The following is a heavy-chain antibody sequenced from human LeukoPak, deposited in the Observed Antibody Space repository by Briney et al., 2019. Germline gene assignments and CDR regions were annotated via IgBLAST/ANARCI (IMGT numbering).Heavy chain of an antibody. CDR1: GGSISSSSYY. V-gene: IGHV4-39*07. Sequence: SETLSLTCTVSGGSISSSSYYWGWIRQPPGKGLEWIGSIYHSGSTYYNPSLKSRVTISVDTSKNQFSLKLTSVTAADTAVYYCARVAREYCSGGSCYSDYYYYMDVWGKGTTVTVSS. D-gene: IGHD2-15*01. J-gene: IGHJ6*03. CDR2: IYHSGST. CDR3: ARVAREYCSGGSCYSDYYYYMDV.